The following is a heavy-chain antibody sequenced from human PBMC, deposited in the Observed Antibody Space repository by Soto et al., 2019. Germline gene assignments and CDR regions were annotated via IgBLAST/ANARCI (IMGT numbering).Heavy chain of an antibody. Sequence: PGGSLRLSCAASGITFSDYGMHWVRQAPGKGLEWVAGVWKDGSNRYYVDSVKGRFTISRDNSKNTLDLQMNSLRDEDTAVYYCAKVPRGSNFGYYNFWGQGTLVTVSS. D-gene: IGHD5-18*01. CDR3: AKVPRGSNFGYYNF. CDR1: GITFSDYG. J-gene: IGHJ4*02. CDR2: VWKDGSNR. V-gene: IGHV3-30*02.